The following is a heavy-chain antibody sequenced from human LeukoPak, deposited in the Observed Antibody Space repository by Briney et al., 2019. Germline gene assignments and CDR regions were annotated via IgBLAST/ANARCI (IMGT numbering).Heavy chain of an antibody. Sequence: PSETLSLTCAVYGGPFSGYYWSWLRQPPGKGLEWIGEINHSGSTNYNPSLKSRVTISVDTSKNQFSLKLSSVTAADTAVYYCARNYYDSSGYHAYWGQGTLVTVSS. J-gene: IGHJ4*02. CDR3: ARNYYDSSGYHAY. CDR1: GGPFSGYY. CDR2: INHSGST. V-gene: IGHV4-34*01. D-gene: IGHD3-22*01.